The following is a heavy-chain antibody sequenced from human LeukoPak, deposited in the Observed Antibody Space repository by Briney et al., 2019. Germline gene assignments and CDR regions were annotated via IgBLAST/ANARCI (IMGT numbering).Heavy chain of an antibody. Sequence: GGSLRLSCTASGFTFGDYAMSWLRQAPGKGLEWVGFIRSKAYGGTTEYAASVKGRFTLSSDDSKSIAYLQMNSLKTEDTAVYYCTRGPYYDSSGYYLLSPPDYWGQGTLVTVSS. CDR3: TRGPYYDSSGYYLLSPPDY. D-gene: IGHD3-22*01. V-gene: IGHV3-49*03. J-gene: IGHJ4*02. CDR2: IRSKAYGGTT. CDR1: GFTFGDYA.